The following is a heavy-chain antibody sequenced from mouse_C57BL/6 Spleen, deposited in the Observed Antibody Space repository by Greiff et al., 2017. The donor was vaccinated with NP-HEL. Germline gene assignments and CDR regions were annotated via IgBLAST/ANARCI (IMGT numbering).Heavy chain of an antibody. D-gene: IGHD4-1*01. Sequence: EVKLVESGGGLVKPGGSLKLSCAASGFTFSSYAMSWVRQTPEKRLEWVATISDGGSYTYYTDNVKGRFTISRDNAKNNLYLQMSHLKSEDTAMYYCARDQGLTGTDYFDYWGQGTTLTVSS. CDR3: ARDQGLTGTDYFDY. CDR1: GFTFSSYA. J-gene: IGHJ2*01. V-gene: IGHV5-4*01. CDR2: ISDGGSYT.